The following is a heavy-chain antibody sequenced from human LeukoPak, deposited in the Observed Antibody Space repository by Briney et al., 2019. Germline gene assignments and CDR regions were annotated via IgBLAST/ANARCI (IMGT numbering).Heavy chain of an antibody. CDR3: AKDTTLVLDAFDI. J-gene: IGHJ3*02. CDR2: ISGSGGST. Sequence: GGSLRLSCAVSGFTLSSYAMSWVRQAPGKGLEWVSGISGSGGSTYYADSVKGRFTISRDNSKNTLYLQVNSLRAEDTAVYYSAKDTTLVLDAFDIWGQGTMVTVSS. V-gene: IGHV3-23*01. CDR1: GFTLSSYA. D-gene: IGHD1-1*01.